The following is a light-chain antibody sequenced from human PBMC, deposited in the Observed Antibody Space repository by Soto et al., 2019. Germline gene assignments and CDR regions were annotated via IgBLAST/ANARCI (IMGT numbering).Light chain of an antibody. CDR1: SSDVGDYDY. CDR2: EVT. V-gene: IGLV2-14*01. J-gene: IGLJ1*01. CDR3: RSYTSASSHV. Sequence: QSALTQPASVSGSPGQSITISCTGTSSDVGDYDYVSWYQQHPGKVPKLLIYEVTHRPSGVSNRFSGSKSGNTASLTISGLQAEDEADYYCRSYTSASSHVFGSGTKVTVL.